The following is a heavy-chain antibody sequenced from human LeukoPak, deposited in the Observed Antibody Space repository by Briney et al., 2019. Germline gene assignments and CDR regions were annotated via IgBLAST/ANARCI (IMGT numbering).Heavy chain of an antibody. D-gene: IGHD3-16*02. CDR2: IIPIFGTA. Sequence: SVKVSCKASGGTFSSYAISWVRQAPGQGLEWMGGIIPIFGTANYAQKSQGRVTITADESTSTAYMELSSLRSEDTAVYYCAREAFGGVIDLWFDPWGQGTLVTVSS. CDR1: GGTFSSYA. V-gene: IGHV1-69*13. J-gene: IGHJ5*02. CDR3: AREAFGGVIDLWFDP.